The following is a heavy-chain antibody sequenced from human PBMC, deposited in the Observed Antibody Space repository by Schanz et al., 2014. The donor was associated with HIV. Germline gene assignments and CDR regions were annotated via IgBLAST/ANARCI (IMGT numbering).Heavy chain of an antibody. CDR1: GYTFVDHY. Sequence: QVRLVQSGAEVKKPGGSVKVSCTASGYTFVDHYVHWVRQAPGQGLEWMGWMNPNSGVTEDAQKFQGRVTMPRDTSISTAYMELRRLRSDDTAVYYCAREREYQLLRGWFDPWGQGTLVTVSS. D-gene: IGHD2-2*01. V-gene: IGHV1-2*02. J-gene: IGHJ5*02. CDR3: AREREYQLLRGWFDP. CDR2: MNPNSGVT.